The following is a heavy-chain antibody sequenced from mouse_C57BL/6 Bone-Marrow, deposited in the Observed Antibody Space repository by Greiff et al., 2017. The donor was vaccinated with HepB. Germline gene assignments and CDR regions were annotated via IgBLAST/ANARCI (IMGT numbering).Heavy chain of an antibody. Sequence: VQLVESGAELVRPGASVTLSCKASGYTFTDYEMHWVKQTPVHGLEWIGAIDPETGGTAYNQKFKGKAILTADKSSSTAYMELRSLTSEDSAVYYCTRGDYDRFAYWGQGTLVTVSA. CDR2: IDPETGGT. V-gene: IGHV1-15*01. CDR1: GYTFTDYE. D-gene: IGHD2-4*01. J-gene: IGHJ3*01. CDR3: TRGDYDRFAY.